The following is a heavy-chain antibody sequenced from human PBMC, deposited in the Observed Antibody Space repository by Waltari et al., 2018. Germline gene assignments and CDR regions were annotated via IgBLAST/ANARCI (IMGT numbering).Heavy chain of an antibody. Sequence: EVQLVESGGVVVQPGGSLRLSCAASGFTFDDYAMHWVRPAPVKGLEWVSLISWDGGSTYYADSVKGRFTISRDNSKNSLYLQMNSLRAEDTALYYCAKDKGYSGYDYFDYWGQGTLVTVSS. D-gene: IGHD5-12*01. CDR2: ISWDGGST. CDR3: AKDKGYSGYDYFDY. CDR1: GFTFDDYA. V-gene: IGHV3-43D*03. J-gene: IGHJ4*02.